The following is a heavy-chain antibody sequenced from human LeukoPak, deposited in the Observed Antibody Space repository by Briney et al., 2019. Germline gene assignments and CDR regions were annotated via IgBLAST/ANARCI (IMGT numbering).Heavy chain of an antibody. J-gene: IGHJ3*02. CDR1: GGSISSYY. V-gene: IGHV4-34*01. Sequence: SETLSLTCTVSGGSISSYYWSWIRQPPGKGLEWIGEINHSGSTNYNPSLKSRVTISVDTSKNQFSLKLSSVTAADTAVYYCGRGGDDYGDYGGGEHAFDIWGQGTMVTASS. CDR3: GRGGDDYGDYGGGEHAFDI. D-gene: IGHD4-17*01. CDR2: INHSGST.